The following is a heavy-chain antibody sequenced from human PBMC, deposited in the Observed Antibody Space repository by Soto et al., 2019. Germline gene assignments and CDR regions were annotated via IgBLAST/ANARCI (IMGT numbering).Heavy chain of an antibody. CDR1: GFTFSSYS. D-gene: IGHD2-15*01. V-gene: IGHV3-23*01. Sequence: PGGSLRLSCAASGFTFSSYSITWVRQAPGKGLEWVSAIGGSGGSPYYADSVKGRFTISRDNSKNKLYLQMNSLRAEDTATYYCSSGHHPRSLDYLGQGIQVAFSS. CDR2: IGGSGGSP. J-gene: IGHJ4*02. CDR3: SSGHHPRSLDY.